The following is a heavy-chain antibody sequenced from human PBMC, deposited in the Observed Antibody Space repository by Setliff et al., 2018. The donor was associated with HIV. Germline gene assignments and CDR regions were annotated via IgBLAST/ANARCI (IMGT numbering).Heavy chain of an antibody. Sequence: SETLSLTCTVSGGSISSDTYHYSWIRQPAGKGLEWIGQTYSSGSTKCNPSLKSRVTISVDTSKNQFSLNLSSVTAADTAVYFCARVYYGDLEYWGQGTLVTVSS. D-gene: IGHD4-17*01. CDR3: ARVYYGDLEY. CDR2: TYSSGST. CDR1: GGSISSDTYH. J-gene: IGHJ4*02. V-gene: IGHV4-61*09.